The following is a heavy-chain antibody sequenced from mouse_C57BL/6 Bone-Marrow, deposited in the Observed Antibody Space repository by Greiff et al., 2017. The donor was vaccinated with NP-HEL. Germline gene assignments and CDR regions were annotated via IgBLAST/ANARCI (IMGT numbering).Heavy chain of an antibody. Sequence: EVQVVESGGGLVQPGGSLKLSCAASGFTFSDYGMAWVRQAPRKGPAWVAFISNLAYSIYYADTVTGRFTISRENAKNTLYLEMSSLRSEDTAMYYCARRPGLRGYAMDYWGQGTSVTVSS. CDR3: ARRPGLRGYAMDY. V-gene: IGHV5-15*01. J-gene: IGHJ4*01. CDR2: ISNLAYSI. D-gene: IGHD2-2*01. CDR1: GFTFSDYG.